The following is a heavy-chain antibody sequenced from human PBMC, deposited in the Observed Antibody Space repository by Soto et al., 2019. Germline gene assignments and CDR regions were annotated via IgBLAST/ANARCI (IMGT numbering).Heavy chain of an antibody. CDR1: GFSLSTSGVG. Sequence: QITLKESGPTLVKPTQTLTLTCTFSGFSLSTSGVGVGWIRQPPGKALEWLALIYWDDDKRYSPSLKSRLTITXXTXKXXVVLTMTNMDPVDTATYNGVHSRHDSSGYYYAFDYWGQGILVTVSS. D-gene: IGHD3-22*01. V-gene: IGHV2-5*02. J-gene: IGHJ4*02. CDR2: IYWDDDK. CDR3: VHSRHDSSGYYYAFDY.